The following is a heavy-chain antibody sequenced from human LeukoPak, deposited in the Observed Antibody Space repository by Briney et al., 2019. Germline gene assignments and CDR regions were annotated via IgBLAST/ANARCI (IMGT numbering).Heavy chain of an antibody. CDR1: GFTVSSHD. CDR2: IGTNADT. CDR3: ARGSGWGMDV. J-gene: IGHJ6*02. V-gene: IGHV3-13*04. Sequence: PGGSLRLSCAASGFTVSSHDMHWVRQTTGRGLEWVSVIGTNADTHYPGSVKGRFTISRENAKNSLHLQMTSLRAGDTAVYYCARGSGWGMDVWGQGTTVTVSS. D-gene: IGHD3-10*01.